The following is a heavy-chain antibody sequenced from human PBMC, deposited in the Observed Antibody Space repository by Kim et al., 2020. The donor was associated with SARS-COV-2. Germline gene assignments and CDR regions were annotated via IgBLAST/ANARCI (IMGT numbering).Heavy chain of an antibody. J-gene: IGHJ4*02. Sequence: SVKGRFTISRDNAKNSLYLQMNSLRAEDTAVYYCARAAPPYCGGDCYSDYWGQGTLVTVSS. CDR3: ARAAPPYCGGDCYSDY. D-gene: IGHD2-21*02. V-gene: IGHV3-11*05.